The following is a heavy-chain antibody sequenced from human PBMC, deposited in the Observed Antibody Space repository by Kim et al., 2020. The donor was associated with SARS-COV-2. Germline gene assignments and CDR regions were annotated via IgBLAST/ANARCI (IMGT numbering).Heavy chain of an antibody. Sequence: SETLSLTCTVSGGSISSSSYYWGWIRQPPGKGLEWIGSIYYSGSTYYNPSLKSRVTISVDTSKNQFSLKLSSVTAADTAVYYCAKVVVAATIPWHYFDYWGQGTLVTVSS. D-gene: IGHD2-15*01. CDR1: GGSISSSSYY. CDR2: IYYSGST. J-gene: IGHJ4*02. V-gene: IGHV4-39*07. CDR3: AKVVVAATIPWHYFDY.